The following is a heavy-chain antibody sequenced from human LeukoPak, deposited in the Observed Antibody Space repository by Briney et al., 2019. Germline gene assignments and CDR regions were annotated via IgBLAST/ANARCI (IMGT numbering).Heavy chain of an antibody. J-gene: IGHJ3*01. CDR3: TSAFPVTGSDVFDV. D-gene: IGHD6-19*01. CDR2: INEDGGGK. V-gene: IGHV3-7*01. CDR1: GFIASGYW. Sequence: GRSLRLSRAGSGFIASGYWMSWVRQAPGKGLEWVANINEDGGGKHYVDSVKGRFTISRDNARNSLFLQVNSLRVEDTAVYYCTSAFPVTGSDVFDVWGQGTMVTVSS.